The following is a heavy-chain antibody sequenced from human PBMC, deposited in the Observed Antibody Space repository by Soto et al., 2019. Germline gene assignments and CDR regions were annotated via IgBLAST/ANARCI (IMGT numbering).Heavy chain of an antibody. J-gene: IGHJ6*02. CDR1: GGSISSGDYY. D-gene: IGHD2-21*02. V-gene: IGHV4-30-4*01. CDR2: IYYSGST. CDR3: ARDYLSDCGGDCYQPGYYYYGMDV. Sequence: SETLSLTCTVSGGSISSGDYYWSWIRQPPGKGLEWIGYIYYSGSTYYNPSLKSRVTISVDTSKNQFSLKLSSVTAADTAVYYCARDYLSDCGGDCYQPGYYYYGMDVWGQGTTVTVSS.